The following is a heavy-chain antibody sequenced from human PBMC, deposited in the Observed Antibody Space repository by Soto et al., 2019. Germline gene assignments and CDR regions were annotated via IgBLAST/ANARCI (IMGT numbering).Heavy chain of an antibody. Sequence: QVQLVESGGGVVQPGRSLRLSCAASGFTFSSYAMHWVRQAPGKGLEWVAVISYDGSNKYYADSVKGRFTISRDNSTNTLYLQMNSLRAEDTAVYYCAREGVIGGGAFDIWCQGTMVTVSS. CDR2: ISYDGSNK. CDR3: AREGVIGGGAFDI. J-gene: IGHJ3*02. D-gene: IGHD2-15*01. CDR1: GFTFSSYA. V-gene: IGHV3-30-3*01.